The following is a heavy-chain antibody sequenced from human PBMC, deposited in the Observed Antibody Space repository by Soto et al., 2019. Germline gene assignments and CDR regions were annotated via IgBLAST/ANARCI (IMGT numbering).Heavy chain of an antibody. CDR3: ARVYCRDRSCYSIDY. CDR1: GYTFTSYY. V-gene: IGHV1-46*03. J-gene: IGHJ4*02. Sequence: QVQLVQSGAEVKKPGASVKVSCKASGYTFTSYYMHWVRQAPGQGLEWMGIINPSGGSTYAQKFPCRVTMTSDTSKSTVYMGRSSLRSEDAAVYYCARVYCRDRSCYSIDYWGQGTLVTVSS. D-gene: IGHD2-15*01. CDR2: INPSGGST.